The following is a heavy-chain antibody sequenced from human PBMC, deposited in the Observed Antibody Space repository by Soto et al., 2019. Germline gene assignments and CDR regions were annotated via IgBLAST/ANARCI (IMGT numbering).Heavy chain of an antibody. D-gene: IGHD1-20*01. J-gene: IGHJ5*02. V-gene: IGHV4-30-2*02. CDR1: GGSISSGGYS. Sequence: LSLTCAVSGGSISSGGYSWSWIRQPPGKGLEWIGYIYHSGSTYYNPSLKSRLTITKDTSKNQVVLTMTNMDPVDTATYYCAHEYNWNGNWFDPWGQGTLVTVSS. CDR3: AHEYNWNGNWFDP. CDR2: IYHSGST.